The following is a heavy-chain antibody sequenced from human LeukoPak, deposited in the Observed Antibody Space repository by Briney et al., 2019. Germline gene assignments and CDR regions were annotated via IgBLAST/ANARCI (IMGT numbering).Heavy chain of an antibody. Sequence: PGGSLRLSCAVSGFTFSSYGMHWVRQAPGKGLEWVAFIRYDGSNKYYADSVKGRFTISRDNSKNTLCLQTNSLIAVQTAVYSFPKDPPPSSPLLELFGENYFD. CDR1: GFTFSSYG. V-gene: IGHV3-30*02. CDR3: PKDPPPSSPLLELFGENYFD. CDR2: IRYDGSNK. J-gene: IGHJ4*01. D-gene: IGHD3-3*01.